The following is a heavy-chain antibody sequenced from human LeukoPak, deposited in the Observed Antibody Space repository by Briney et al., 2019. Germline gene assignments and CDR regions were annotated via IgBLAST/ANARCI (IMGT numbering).Heavy chain of an antibody. CDR3: AKDQAIFGVVMSAFDI. Sequence: EASVKVSCKASGYTFTSYYMHWVRQAPGQGLEWMGIINPSGGSTSYAQKFQGRVTMTRDTSTSTVYMELSSLRSEDTAVYYCAKDQAIFGVVMSAFDIWGQGTMVTVSS. J-gene: IGHJ3*02. D-gene: IGHD3-3*01. CDR2: INPSGGST. V-gene: IGHV1-46*01. CDR1: GYTFTSYY.